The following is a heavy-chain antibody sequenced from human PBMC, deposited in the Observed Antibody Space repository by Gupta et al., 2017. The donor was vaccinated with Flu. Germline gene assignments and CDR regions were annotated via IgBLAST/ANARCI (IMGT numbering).Heavy chain of an antibody. CDR1: VFTFSSYA. Sequence: EVQLLESGGGLVQPGGSLRLSCAASVFTFSSYAMSWVRQAPGKGLGWVSAISGSGGSTYYADSVKGRFTISRDNSKNTLYLQMNSLRAEDTAVYYCAKDGDPFYYYGMDVWGQGTTVTVSS. CDR3: AKDGDPFYYYGMDV. CDR2: ISGSGGST. V-gene: IGHV3-23*01. D-gene: IGHD7-27*01. J-gene: IGHJ6*02.